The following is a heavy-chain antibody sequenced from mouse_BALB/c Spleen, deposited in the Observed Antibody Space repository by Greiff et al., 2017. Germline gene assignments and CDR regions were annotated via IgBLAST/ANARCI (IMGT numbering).Heavy chain of an antibody. CDR3: TRDGQTLRQGTFAY. V-gene: IGHV5-6-4*01. Sequence: EVMLVESGGGLVKPGGSLKLSCAASGFTFSSYTMSWVRQTPEKRLEWVATISSGGSYTYYPDSVKGRFTISRDNAKNTLYLQMSSLKSEDTAMYYCTRDGQTLRQGTFAYWGQGTLVTVSA. D-gene: IGHD2-12*01. J-gene: IGHJ3*01. CDR2: ISSGGSYT. CDR1: GFTFSSYT.